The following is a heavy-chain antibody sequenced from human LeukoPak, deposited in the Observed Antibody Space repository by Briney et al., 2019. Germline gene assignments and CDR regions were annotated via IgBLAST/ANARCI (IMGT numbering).Heavy chain of an antibody. CDR2: ISWDGGST. CDR1: GFTFDDYA. V-gene: IGHV3-43D*04. D-gene: IGHD3-3*01. J-gene: IGHJ4*02. CDR3: AKYARQTYYDFWSGHFDY. Sequence: PGGSLRLSCAASGFTFDDYAMHWVRQAPGKGLEWVSLISWDGGSTYYADSVKGRFTISRDNSKNSLYLQMNSLRAEDTALYYCAKYARQTYYDFWSGHFDYWGQGTLVTVSS.